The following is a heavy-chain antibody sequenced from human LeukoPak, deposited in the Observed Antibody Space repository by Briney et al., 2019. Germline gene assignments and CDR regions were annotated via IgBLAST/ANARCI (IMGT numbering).Heavy chain of an antibody. Sequence: HPGGSLRLSCAASGFTFSSYSMNWVRQAPGKGLSWLSTITGGAENTYYAGSVKGRFTISRDNSKNTVYLQMDSLRVEDTAVYYCAKVLSGSQDYWGQGTLVAVFS. V-gene: IGHV3-23*01. D-gene: IGHD1-26*01. CDR2: ITGGAENT. J-gene: IGHJ4*02. CDR3: AKVLSGSQDY. CDR1: GFTFSSYS.